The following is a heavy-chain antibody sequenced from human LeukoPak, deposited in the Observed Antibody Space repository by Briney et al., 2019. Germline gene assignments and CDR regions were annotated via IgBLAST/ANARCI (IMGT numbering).Heavy chain of an antibody. Sequence: PSETLSLTCGVYGGSSSHYYWSWIRQPPGKGLEWIGETTHDGRTNYSPSLRGRATISKDTSKSQFSLKLRSVTAAVTAVYYCAPIYGDYSDFDYWGQGALVTVSS. V-gene: IGHV4-34*01. CDR3: APIYGDYSDFDY. D-gene: IGHD4-17*01. J-gene: IGHJ4*02. CDR1: GGSSSHYY. CDR2: TTHDGRT.